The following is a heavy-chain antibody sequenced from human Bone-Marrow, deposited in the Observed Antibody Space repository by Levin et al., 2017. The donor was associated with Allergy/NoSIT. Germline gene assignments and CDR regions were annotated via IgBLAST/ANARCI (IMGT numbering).Heavy chain of an antibody. D-gene: IGHD1-1*01. Sequence: GGSLRLSCAASGFSFSTFWMSWVRQAPGEGLEWVASIRQDGSEKNYVDSVRGRFTISRDNAKNSLYLQMNSLRAEDTAVYYCALWGTDWNPQVHAMGVWGQGTTVTVSS. CDR1: GFSFSTFW. CDR3: ALWGTDWNPQVHAMGV. CDR2: IRQDGSEK. V-gene: IGHV3-7*01. J-gene: IGHJ6*02.